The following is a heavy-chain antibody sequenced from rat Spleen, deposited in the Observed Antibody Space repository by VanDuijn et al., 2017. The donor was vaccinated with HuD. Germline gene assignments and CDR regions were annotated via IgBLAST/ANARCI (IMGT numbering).Heavy chain of an antibody. Sequence: EVQLVETGGGLVQPGRSLKLSCVASGFTFSNYWMYWIRQAPGKGLEWVSSINTDGGSTYYPDSVKGRFTISRDNAENTVYRQMNSLRSEATATYSCAKGGLDAWGQGASVTVSS. CDR2: INTDGGST. CDR3: AKGGLDA. D-gene: IGHD4-4*01. CDR1: GFTFSNYW. J-gene: IGHJ4*01. V-gene: IGHV5-58*01.